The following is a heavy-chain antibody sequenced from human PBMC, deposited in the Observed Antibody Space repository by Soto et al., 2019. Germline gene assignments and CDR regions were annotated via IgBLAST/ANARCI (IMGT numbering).Heavy chain of an antibody. CDR2: INHRGSYT. J-gene: IGHJ4*02. CDR3: ARPGGPASTPEY. CDR1: GFTFSSYS. Sequence: EVQLVESGGGLVKPGGSLRLTCVVSGFTFSSYSLKWVRQAPGQGLEWVSSINHRGSYTFYSDSVKGRFTISRDNAKNSLYLQMNSLRDEDTAVYYCARPGGPASTPEYWGQGALVTVSS. V-gene: IGHV3-21*06. D-gene: IGHD2-2*02.